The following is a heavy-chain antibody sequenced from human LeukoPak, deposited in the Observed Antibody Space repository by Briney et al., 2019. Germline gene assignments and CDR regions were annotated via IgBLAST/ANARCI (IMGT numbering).Heavy chain of an antibody. J-gene: IGHJ4*02. CDR2: IKEDGSDK. CDR3: ARGASGYQPPGP. CDR1: GFIFSTYW. D-gene: IGHD3-22*01. Sequence: GGSLRLSCAASGFIFSTYWMAWVRQAPGKGLEWVANIKEDGSDKNYVVSMKGRFTISRDNAKNSLYLQMNSLRAEDTAVYYCARGASGYQPPGPWGQGTLVTVSS. V-gene: IGHV3-7*01.